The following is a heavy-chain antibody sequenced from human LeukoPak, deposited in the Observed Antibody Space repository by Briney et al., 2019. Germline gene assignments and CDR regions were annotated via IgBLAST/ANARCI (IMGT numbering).Heavy chain of an antibody. J-gene: IGHJ4*02. V-gene: IGHV3-66*01. Sequence: SGGSLRLSCAASGFTVSSNYMSWVRQAPGKGLEWVSVIYSGGTTYYADSVKGRFTISRDNSKNTLYLQMDSLRAEDTAVYYCAKVIPESASGYWGQGTLVTVSS. CDR3: AKVIPESASGY. CDR2: IYSGGTT. CDR1: GFTVSSNY.